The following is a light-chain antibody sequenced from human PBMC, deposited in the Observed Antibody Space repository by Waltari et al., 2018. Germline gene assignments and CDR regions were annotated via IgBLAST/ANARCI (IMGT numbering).Light chain of an antibody. CDR3: CSYGSGYRV. CDR1: SSDVAGYDF. J-gene: IGLJ3*02. Sequence: QSALTQPRSVSGSPRQSVTISCTGTSSDVAGYDFFSWYQQHPGKAPKMLIYDVTKRPSGVPARFSGSKSGNTASLTLSGLQAEDEADYYCCSYGSGYRVFGGGTKLTVL. V-gene: IGLV2-11*01. CDR2: DVT.